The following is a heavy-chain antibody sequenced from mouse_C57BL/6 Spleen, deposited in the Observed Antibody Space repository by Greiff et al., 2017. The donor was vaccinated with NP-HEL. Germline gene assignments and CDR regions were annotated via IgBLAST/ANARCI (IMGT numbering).Heavy chain of an antibody. J-gene: IGHJ1*03. V-gene: IGHV1-7*01. CDR3: ARYYFGSSRYLDV. CDR1: GYTFTSYW. Sequence: VKLQQSGAELAKPGASVKLSCKASGYTFTSYWMHWVKQRPGQGLEWIGYINPSSGYPKSNQKFKDKATLTADTSSSTAYMQLRSLTYEDSAVYYCARYYFGSSRYLDVWGKGTTVTVSS. D-gene: IGHD1-1*01. CDR2: INPSSGYP.